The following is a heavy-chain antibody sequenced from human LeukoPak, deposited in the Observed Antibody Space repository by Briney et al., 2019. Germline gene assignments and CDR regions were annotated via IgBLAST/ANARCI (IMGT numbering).Heavy chain of an antibody. D-gene: IGHD3-9*01. V-gene: IGHV3-9*01. CDR1: GFTFDDYA. Sequence: PGGSLRLSCAASGFTFDDYAMHWVRQAPGKGLEWVSGISWNSGSIGYADSVKGRFTISGDNAKNSLYLQMNSLRAEDTALYYCAKGYFDWLFPFDYWGQGTLVTVSS. CDR2: ISWNSGSI. CDR3: AKGYFDWLFPFDY. J-gene: IGHJ4*02.